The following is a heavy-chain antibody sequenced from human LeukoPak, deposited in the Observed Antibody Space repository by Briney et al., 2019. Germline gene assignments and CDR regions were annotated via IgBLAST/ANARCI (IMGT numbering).Heavy chain of an antibody. Sequence: GGSLRLSCAASGFTLSSYAMGRVHQAPGKGLERVSTISDAGGSTYYADSVKGRFTISRDNSKNTLYLQMNSVRAEDTAVYYCAKRSGGNSGPFDYWGQGTLVTVSS. CDR2: ISDAGGST. D-gene: IGHD4-23*01. CDR1: GFTLSSYA. V-gene: IGHV3-23*01. CDR3: AKRSGGNSGPFDY. J-gene: IGHJ4*02.